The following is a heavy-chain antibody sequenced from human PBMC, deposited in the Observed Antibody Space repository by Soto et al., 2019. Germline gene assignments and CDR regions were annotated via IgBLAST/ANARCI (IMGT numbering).Heavy chain of an antibody. CDR3: ARVPDR. Sequence: QLQLQESGSGLVKPSQTLSLTCAVSDGSISSGGYYWSWNRHPPGKGLEWIGYIYHSGSTYYNPSHMSLVTISVFRSKNQFSMKMSSVTAADTAVYDCARVPDRCGQGTLVTVSS. J-gene: IGHJ5*02. D-gene: IGHD2-2*01. CDR1: DGSISSGGYY. CDR2: IYHSGST. V-gene: IGHV4-30-2*01.